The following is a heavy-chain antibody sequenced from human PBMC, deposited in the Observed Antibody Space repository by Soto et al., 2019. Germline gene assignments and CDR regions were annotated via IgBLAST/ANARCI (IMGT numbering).Heavy chain of an antibody. CDR1: GGSISSYY. J-gene: IGHJ5*02. CDR2: IYYSGST. Sequence: SETLSLTCTVSGGSISSYYWSWIRQPPGKGLEWIGYIYYSGSTNYNPSLKSRVTISVDTSKNQFSLKLSSVTAADTAVYYCARAAVAGTGGWFDPWGQGTLVTVSS. CDR3: ARAAVAGTGGWFDP. D-gene: IGHD6-19*01. V-gene: IGHV4-59*01.